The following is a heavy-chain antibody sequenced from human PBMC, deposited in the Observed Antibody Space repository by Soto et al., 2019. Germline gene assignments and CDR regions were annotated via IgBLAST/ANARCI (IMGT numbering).Heavy chain of an antibody. CDR3: ARGNSSGWYLGPNWFDP. Sequence: SVKVSCKASGGTFSSYTISWVRQAPGQGLEWMGRIIPILGIANYAQKFQGRVTITADKSTSTAYMELSSLRSEDTAVYYCARGNSSGWYLGPNWFDPWGQGTLVTVS. J-gene: IGHJ5*02. CDR1: GGTFSSYT. CDR2: IIPILGIA. V-gene: IGHV1-69*02. D-gene: IGHD6-19*01.